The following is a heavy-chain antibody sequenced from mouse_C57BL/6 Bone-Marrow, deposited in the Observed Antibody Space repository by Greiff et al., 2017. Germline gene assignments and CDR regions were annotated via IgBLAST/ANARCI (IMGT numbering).Heavy chain of an antibody. D-gene: IGHD2-4*01. J-gene: IGHJ2*01. Sequence: QVQLQQPGPVLVKPGASVKLSCKASGFTFTSYWMHWVKQRPGRGLEWIGRIDPYSGGTRYNEKFKSKATLTVDKPSSTAYMQLSSLTSEDSAVYYCAREYDYHVYYFDDWGTGTTLTVSS. CDR1: GFTFTSYW. CDR3: AREYDYHVYYFDD. V-gene: IGHV1-62-3*01. CDR2: IDPYSGGT.